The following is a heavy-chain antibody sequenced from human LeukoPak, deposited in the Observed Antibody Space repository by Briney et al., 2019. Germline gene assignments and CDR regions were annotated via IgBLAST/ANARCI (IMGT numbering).Heavy chain of an antibody. J-gene: IGHJ4*02. V-gene: IGHV4-34*01. CDR1: GGSFSGYY. D-gene: IGHD3-3*01. CDR3: ARLRQTIFGRIDY. CDR2: INHSGST. Sequence: SETLSLTCAVYGGSFSGYYWSWIRQPPGKGLEWIGEINHSGSTNYNPSLKSRVTISVDTSKNQFSLKLSSVTAADTAVYYCARLRQTIFGRIDYWGQGTLVTVSS.